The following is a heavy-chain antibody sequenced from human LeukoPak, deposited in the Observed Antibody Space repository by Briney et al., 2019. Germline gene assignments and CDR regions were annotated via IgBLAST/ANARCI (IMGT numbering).Heavy chain of an antibody. V-gene: IGHV4-34*01. Sequence: SETLSLTCAVYGGSFSGYYWSWIRQPPGKGLEWIGEINHSGSTNYNPSLKSRVPISVDTSKNQFSLKLRSVTAADTAVYYCARFPTTVTTGYYYGMDVWGQGTTVTVSS. D-gene: IGHD4-17*01. CDR3: ARFPTTVTTGYYYGMDV. CDR1: GGSFSGYY. CDR2: INHSGST. J-gene: IGHJ6*02.